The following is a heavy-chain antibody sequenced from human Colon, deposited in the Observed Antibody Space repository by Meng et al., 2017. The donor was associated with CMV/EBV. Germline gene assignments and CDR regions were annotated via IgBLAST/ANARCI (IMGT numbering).Heavy chain of an antibody. Sequence: QITLKESGPTLVKPTQTLTLTCTFSGFSLSTSEVGVGWIRQPPGKALEWLALIYWDDDTRYSPSLKTRLTITRDTSKNQVILTMTNMDPADTATYYCVRRSYSGQDDYWGQGALVTVSS. J-gene: IGHJ4*02. CDR1: GFSLSTSEVG. CDR2: IYWDDDT. V-gene: IGHV2-5*02. CDR3: VRRSYSGQDDY. D-gene: IGHD5-12*01.